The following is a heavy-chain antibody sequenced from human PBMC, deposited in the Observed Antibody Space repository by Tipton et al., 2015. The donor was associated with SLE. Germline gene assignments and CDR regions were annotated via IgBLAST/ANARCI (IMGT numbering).Heavy chain of an antibody. V-gene: IGHV1-18*04. J-gene: IGHJ6*02. CDR3: ASGGAVAENYYYGMDV. CDR1: GYTFTSYY. D-gene: IGHD6-19*01. Sequence: QSGAEVKKPGASVKVSCKASGYTFTSYYMHWVRQAPGQGLEWMGWISAYNGHTNYAQKVQGRVTLTTDTSTSTAYMELRSLRSEDTAVYYCASGGAVAENYYYGMDVWGQGTTVTVSS. CDR2: ISAYNGHT.